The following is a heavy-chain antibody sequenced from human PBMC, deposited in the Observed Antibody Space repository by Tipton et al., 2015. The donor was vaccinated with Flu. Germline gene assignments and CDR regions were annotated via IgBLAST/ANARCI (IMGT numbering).Heavy chain of an antibody. CDR3: ARMEWTVTTPRYFDL. CDR1: GGSISSGDYY. D-gene: IGHD4-17*01. V-gene: IGHV4-30-4*02. J-gene: IGHJ2*01. CDR2: IYYSGST. Sequence: TLSLTCTVSGGSISSGDYYWSWIRQPPGKGLEWIGYIYYSGSTYYNPSLKSRVTISVDTSKNQFSLKLSSVTAADTAVYYCARMEWTVTTPRYFDLWGRGTLVTVSS.